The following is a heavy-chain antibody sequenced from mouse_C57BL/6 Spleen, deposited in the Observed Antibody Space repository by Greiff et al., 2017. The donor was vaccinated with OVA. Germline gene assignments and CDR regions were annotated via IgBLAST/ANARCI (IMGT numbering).Heavy chain of an antibody. D-gene: IGHD4-1*01. CDR3: ARKWDGFAY. V-gene: IGHV3-6*01. CDR2: ISYDGSN. Sequence: ESGPGLVKPSQSLSLTCSVTGYSITSGYYWNWIRQFPGNKLEWMGYISYDGSNNYNPSLKNRISITRDTSKNQFFLNLNSVNTEDTATYYCARKWDGFAYWGQGTLVTVSA. J-gene: IGHJ3*01. CDR1: GYSITSGYY.